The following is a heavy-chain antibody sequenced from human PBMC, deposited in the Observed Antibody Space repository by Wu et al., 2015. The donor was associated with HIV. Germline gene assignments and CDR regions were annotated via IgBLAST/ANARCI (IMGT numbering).Heavy chain of an antibody. V-gene: IGHV1-8*02. J-gene: IGHJ4*02. CDR1: GYTFTSYG. CDR3: ARGRYDFGY. D-gene: IGHD5-12*01. CDR2: MNPNNGNT. Sequence: QVQLVQSGAEVKKPGASVKVSCKASGYTFTSYGISWVRQATGQGLEYMGWMNPNNGNTASAQRFQGRITMTRTTSISTAYLELSSLRSEDTAVYYCARGRYDFGYWGQGTLVTVSS.